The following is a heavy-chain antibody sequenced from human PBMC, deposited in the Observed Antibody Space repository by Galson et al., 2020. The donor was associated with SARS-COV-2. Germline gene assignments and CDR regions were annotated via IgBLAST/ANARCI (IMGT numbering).Heavy chain of an antibody. CDR1: GLSINSDFY. CDR3: ARPSSSGYYSVGYFDL. J-gene: IGHJ2*01. D-gene: IGHD3-22*01. CDR2: IYQGGTT. V-gene: IGHV4-38-2*01. Sequence: SETLSLTCAVSGLSINSDFYWGWIRQPPGKGLEWIGNIYQGGTTYYNPSITSRATISIDQSKNQFSLTMTSVTAADTAVYYCARPSSSGYYSVGYFDLWGRGTLVTVSS.